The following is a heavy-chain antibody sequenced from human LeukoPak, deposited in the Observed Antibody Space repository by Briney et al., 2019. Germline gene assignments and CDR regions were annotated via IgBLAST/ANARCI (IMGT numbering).Heavy chain of an antibody. D-gene: IGHD2-2*01. J-gene: IGHJ4*02. CDR3: ARSGRGLGYRSSTSCPDLDY. CDR2: IIPIFGTA. CDR1: GGTFSSYA. Sequence: GASVKVSCKASGGTFSSYAISWVRQAPGQGLEWMGGIIPIFGTANYAQKFQGRVTITADESTSTAYMELGSLRSEDTAVYYCARSGRGLGYRSSTSCPDLDYWGQGTLVTVSS. V-gene: IGHV1-69*13.